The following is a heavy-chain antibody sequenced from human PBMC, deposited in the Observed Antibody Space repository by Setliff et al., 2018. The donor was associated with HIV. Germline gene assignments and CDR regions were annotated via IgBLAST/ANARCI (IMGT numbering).Heavy chain of an antibody. CDR1: GGSISSSSYY. CDR2: IYYSGST. J-gene: IGHJ4*02. Sequence: KTSETLSLTCTVSGGSISSSSYYWGWIRQPPGKGLEWIGNIYYSGSTYYNPSLKSRVTISVDTSENQFSLRLNSVTAADTAVYYCARAYFGSGIYYWGQGTLVTVSS. CDR3: ARAYFGSGIYY. D-gene: IGHD3-10*01. V-gene: IGHV4-39*01.